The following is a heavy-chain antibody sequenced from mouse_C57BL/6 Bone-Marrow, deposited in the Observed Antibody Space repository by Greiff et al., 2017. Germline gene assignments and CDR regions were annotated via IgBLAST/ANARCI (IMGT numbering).Heavy chain of an antibody. Sequence: EVHLVESGGGLVKPGGSLKLSCAASGFTFSDYGMHWVRQAPEKGLEWVAYISSGSSTIYYADTVKGRFTISRDNAKNTLFLQMTSLRSEDTAMYYCARGILLRWYFDVWGTGTTVTVSS. CDR1: GFTFSDYG. D-gene: IGHD1-1*01. J-gene: IGHJ1*03. V-gene: IGHV5-17*01. CDR3: ARGILLRWYFDV. CDR2: ISSGSSTI.